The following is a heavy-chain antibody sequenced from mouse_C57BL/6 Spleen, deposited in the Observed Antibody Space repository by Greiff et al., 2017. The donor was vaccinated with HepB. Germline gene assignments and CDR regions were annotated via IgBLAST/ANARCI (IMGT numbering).Heavy chain of an antibody. J-gene: IGHJ1*03. V-gene: IGHV5-6*01. Sequence: EVQGVESGGDLVKPGGSLKLSCAASGFTFSSYGMSWVRQTPDKRLEWVATISSGGSYTYYPDSVKGRFTISRDNAKNTLYLQMSSLKSEDTAMYYCARRGDGYPYWYFDVWGTGTTVTVSS. CDR3: ARRGDGYPYWYFDV. CDR2: ISSGGSYT. CDR1: GFTFSSYG. D-gene: IGHD2-3*01.